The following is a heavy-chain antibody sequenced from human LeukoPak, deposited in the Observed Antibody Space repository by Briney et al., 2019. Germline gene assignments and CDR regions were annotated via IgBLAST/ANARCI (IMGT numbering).Heavy chain of an antibody. J-gene: IGHJ4*02. CDR1: GGSISSGSYY. CDR3: ARAAYYFGSGNYKWYFDF. CDR2: IYTSGST. V-gene: IGHV4-61*02. Sequence: SETLSLTCTVSGGSISSGSYYWSWIRQPAGKGLEWIGRIYTSGSTNYNPSLKSRVTISVDTSKNQFSLKLSSVTAADTAVYYCARAAYYFGSGNYKWYFDFWGQGTLVTVSS. D-gene: IGHD3-10*01.